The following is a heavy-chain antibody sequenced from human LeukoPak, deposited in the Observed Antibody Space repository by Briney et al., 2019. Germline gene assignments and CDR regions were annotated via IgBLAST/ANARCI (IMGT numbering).Heavy chain of an antibody. Sequence: GESLKISCKGSGYSFTSYWIGWVRQMPGKGLEWMGIIYPGDSDTRYSPSFQGQVTISADKSISTAYLQWSSLKASDTAMHYCARPGRELLTGGAFDIWGQGTMVTVSS. CDR1: GYSFTSYW. D-gene: IGHD1-26*01. J-gene: IGHJ3*02. V-gene: IGHV5-51*01. CDR3: ARPGRELLTGGAFDI. CDR2: IYPGDSDT.